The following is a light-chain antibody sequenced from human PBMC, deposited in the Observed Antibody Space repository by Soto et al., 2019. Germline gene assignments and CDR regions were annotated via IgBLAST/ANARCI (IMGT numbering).Light chain of an antibody. CDR2: AAS. V-gene: IGKV1-27*01. Sequence: DIQMTQSPSSLSASVGDRVTITCRASQAINNYLAWYQQKPGKVPTLLISAASTLQSGVPSRFSGSGSGTDFTITISSLQPEDVATYYCQTFNAVPTFGGGTKVEI. CDR1: QAINNY. CDR3: QTFNAVPT. J-gene: IGKJ4*01.